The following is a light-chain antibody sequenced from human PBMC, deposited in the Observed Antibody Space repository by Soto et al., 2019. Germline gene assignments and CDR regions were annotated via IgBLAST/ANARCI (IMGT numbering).Light chain of an antibody. J-gene: IGKJ1*01. Sequence: DIQMTQSPSTLSASVGDRVTITCRASQTISSSLAWYQQKPGKAPKPLIYRASSLVSGVPSRFSGSGSGTEFTLTIISLQPDDFATYFCQHMATFGQGTKVEIK. CDR1: QTISSS. CDR3: QHMAT. V-gene: IGKV1-5*03. CDR2: RAS.